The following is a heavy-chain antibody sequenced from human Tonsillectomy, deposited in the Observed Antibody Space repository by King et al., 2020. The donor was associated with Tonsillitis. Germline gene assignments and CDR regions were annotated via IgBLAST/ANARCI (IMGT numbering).Heavy chain of an antibody. CDR3: ARDFGDFWSGNWFDP. V-gene: IGHV4-59*01. Sequence: LQLQESGPGLVKPSETLSLTCIVSGGSISRYYWSWIRQSPGKGLEWIGYIDYSGSTNYNPSLKSRVTISVDTSKNQFSLKVSSVTAADTAVYYCARDFGDFWSGNWFDPWGQGTLAT. CDR1: GGSISRYY. D-gene: IGHD3-3*01. J-gene: IGHJ5*02. CDR2: IDYSGST.